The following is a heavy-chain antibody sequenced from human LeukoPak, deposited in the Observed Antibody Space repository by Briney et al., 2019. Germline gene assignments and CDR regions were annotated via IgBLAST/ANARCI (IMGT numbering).Heavy chain of an antibody. CDR2: FDPEDGET. D-gene: IGHD3-10*01. CDR3: ATPDMVRGVSNAFDI. CDR1: GYTLTELS. V-gene: IGHV1-24*01. Sequence: GASVKVPCKVSGYTLTELSMHWVRQAPGKGLEWMGGFDPEDGETIYAQKFQGRVTMTEDTSTDTAYMELSSLRSEDTAVYYCATPDMVRGVSNAFDIWGQGTMVTVSS. J-gene: IGHJ3*02.